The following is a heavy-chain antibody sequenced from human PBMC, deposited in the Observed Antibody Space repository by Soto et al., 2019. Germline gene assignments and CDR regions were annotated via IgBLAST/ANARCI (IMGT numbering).Heavy chain of an antibody. CDR3: ARDKGHCSGGSCYWLDY. CDR2: IWYDGSNK. J-gene: IGHJ4*02. V-gene: IGHV3-33*01. Sequence: GGFLRLSCAASGFTFSSYGMHWVRQAPGKGLEWVAVIWYDGSNKYYADSVKGRFTISRDNSKNTLYLQMNSLRAEDTAVYYCARDKGHCSGGSCYWLDYWGQGTLVTVSS. D-gene: IGHD2-15*01. CDR1: GFTFSSYG.